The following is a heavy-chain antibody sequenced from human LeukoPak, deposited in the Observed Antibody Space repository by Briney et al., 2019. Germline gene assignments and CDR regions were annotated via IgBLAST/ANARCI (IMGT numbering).Heavy chain of an antibody. CDR3: AKVGGIAVATYYYMDV. V-gene: IGHV3-30*02. J-gene: IGHJ6*03. D-gene: IGHD6-19*01. CDR1: GFTFRSYD. Sequence: PGGSLRISCAASGFTFRSYDMHWVRQAPGTGLEWVAFIRFDGSNKYYADSVKGRFTISRDNSKNTLYLQMNSLRAEDTAVYYCAKVGGIAVATYYYMDVWGQGTTVTVSS. CDR2: IRFDGSNK.